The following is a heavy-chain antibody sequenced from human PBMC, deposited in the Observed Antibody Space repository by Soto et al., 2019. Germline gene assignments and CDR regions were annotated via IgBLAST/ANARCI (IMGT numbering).Heavy chain of an antibody. CDR1: GFRFSGFG. V-gene: IGHV3-33*01. CDR2: LRYDGSNK. Sequence: QVQLVESGGGVVQPGRSLRHSCAASGFRFSGFGMHWVRQAPGKGLEWVAILRYDGSNKYYADSVKGRFTISRDNSQNTLYLLMDSLRVEDTAVYYCARDGVGATTFYGYFDYWGQGILVTVSS. D-gene: IGHD1-26*01. J-gene: IGHJ4*02. CDR3: ARDGVGATTFYGYFDY.